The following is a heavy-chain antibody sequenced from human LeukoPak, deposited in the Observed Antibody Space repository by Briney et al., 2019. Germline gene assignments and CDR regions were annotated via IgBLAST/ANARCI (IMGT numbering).Heavy chain of an antibody. V-gene: IGHV4-59*08. Sequence: SETLSLTCTVSGGSISSYYWSWIRQPPGKGLEWIGYIYYSGSTNYNPSLKSRVTISVDTSKNQFSLKLSSVTAADTAVYYCARHESGIAAVPSSGMDVWGQGTTVTVSS. CDR2: IYYSGST. CDR3: ARHESGIAAVPSSGMDV. J-gene: IGHJ6*02. D-gene: IGHD6-13*01. CDR1: GGSISSYY.